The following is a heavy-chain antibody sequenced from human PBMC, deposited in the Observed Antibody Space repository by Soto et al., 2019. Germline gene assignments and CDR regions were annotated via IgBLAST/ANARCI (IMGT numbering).Heavy chain of an antibody. CDR2: IHYSGST. V-gene: IGHV4-59*01. CDR3: TKYRRKDGKGYLFGY. Sequence: ENLSITSTASGGCISGSYCSWIRQTPGKVLELVGYIHYSGSTNYNPSLKSRVTMSVDSAKNQFSLHFSSVTAAYTAVYFCTKYRRKDGKGYLFGYWGQGALVTVSS. J-gene: IGHJ4*02. D-gene: IGHD2-15*01. CDR1: GGCISGSY.